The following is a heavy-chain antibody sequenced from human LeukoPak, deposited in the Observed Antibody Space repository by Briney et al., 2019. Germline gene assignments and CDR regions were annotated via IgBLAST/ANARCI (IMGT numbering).Heavy chain of an antibody. D-gene: IGHD6-6*01. J-gene: IGHJ1*01. CDR1: GGSISIYY. Sequence: SETLSLTCTVSGGSISIYYWSWIRQPPGKGLEWIGYIYNSGSTIYNPSLKSRVTISVDTSKNQFSLKLSSVTAADTAVYYCARPSTKYSSSSGYFQHWGQGTLVTVSS. CDR3: ARPSTKYSSSSGYFQH. V-gene: IGHV4-59*08. CDR2: IYNSGST.